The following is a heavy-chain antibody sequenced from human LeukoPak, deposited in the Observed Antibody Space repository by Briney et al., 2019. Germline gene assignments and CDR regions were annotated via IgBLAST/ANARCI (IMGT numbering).Heavy chain of an antibody. CDR3: ARDAFLSGSLSPIDY. CDR2: INTSGGST. D-gene: IGHD5-12*01. Sequence: VSVKVSCKASGYIFTNYYMHWVRQAPGQGLEWMGIINTSGGSTSSAQKFQGRVIMTRDTSTSTVYMELSSLRSEDTALYYCARDAFLSGSLSPIDYWGEGTLVTVSS. V-gene: IGHV1-46*01. CDR1: GYIFTNYY. J-gene: IGHJ4*02.